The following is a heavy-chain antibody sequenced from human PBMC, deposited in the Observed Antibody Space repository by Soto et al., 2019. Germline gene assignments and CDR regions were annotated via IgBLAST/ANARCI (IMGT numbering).Heavy chain of an antibody. J-gene: IGHJ5*02. Sequence: ASVKVSSKASGYTFTSYDINWVRQANGQGLEWMGWMNPNSGNTGYAQKFQGRVTMTRNTSISTAYMELSSLRSEDTAVYYCARRRVPAATNWFDPWGQGTLVTVPQ. CDR3: ARRRVPAATNWFDP. D-gene: IGHD2-2*01. CDR1: GYTFTSYD. CDR2: MNPNSGNT. V-gene: IGHV1-8*01.